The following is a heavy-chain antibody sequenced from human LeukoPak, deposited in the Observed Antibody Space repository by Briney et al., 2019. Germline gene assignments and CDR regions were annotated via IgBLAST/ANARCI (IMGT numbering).Heavy chain of an antibody. V-gene: IGHV1-18*01. D-gene: IGHD4-17*01. CDR3: ARGAYGDK. CDR2: ISTQTGNT. J-gene: IGHJ4*02. Sequence: ASVKVSCKVSGYTLTELSMHWVRQAPGKGLEWMGWISTQTGNTNYAQKIQGRLTLTTDRSTNTAYMELRGLRSDDTAVYYCARGAYGDKWGQGTMVTVSS. CDR1: GYTLTELS.